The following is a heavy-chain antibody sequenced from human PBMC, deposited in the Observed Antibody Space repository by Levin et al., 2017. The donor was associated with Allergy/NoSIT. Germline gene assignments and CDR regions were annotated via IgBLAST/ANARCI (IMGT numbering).Heavy chain of an antibody. CDR2: MYTSGST. Sequence: PSETLSLTCAVSGGSISSGTYYWNWFRQPAGKGLEWIGRMYTSGSTNYNPSLKSRVIISGDVSKNQISLKLSSVTAADTAVYYCARDGIGAAGTAAFDNWGQGTMVTVSS. CDR3: ARDGIGAAGTAAFDN. J-gene: IGHJ3*02. V-gene: IGHV4-61*02. D-gene: IGHD6-13*01. CDR1: GGSISSGTYY.